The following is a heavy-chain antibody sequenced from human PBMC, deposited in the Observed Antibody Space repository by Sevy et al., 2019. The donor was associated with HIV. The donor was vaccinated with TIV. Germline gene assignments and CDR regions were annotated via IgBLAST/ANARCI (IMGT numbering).Heavy chain of an antibody. V-gene: IGHV3-21*01. D-gene: IGHD1-1*01. J-gene: IGHJ4*02. CDR3: AREDSKNWRYFDY. CDR1: GFTFSSYT. CDR2: ISFSSNYI. Sequence: GGSLRLSCAAAGFTFSSYTMNWVRQAPGKGLEWVASISFSSNYIYYTDSLKGRFTISRDDAKNSLYLQMNSLRAEDTAVYYCAREDSKNWRYFDYWGQGTLVTVSS.